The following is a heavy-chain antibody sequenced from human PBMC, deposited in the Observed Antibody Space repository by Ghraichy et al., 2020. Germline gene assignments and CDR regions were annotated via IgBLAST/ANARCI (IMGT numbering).Heavy chain of an antibody. CDR2: ISANGGST. Sequence: GGSLRLSCAASGFTFSNYAMNWVRQAPGKGLEWVSAISANGGSTYYADSVKGRFTISRDNSKNTLYLQMNGLRAEDTAVYYCAKGPGSSGSVGTLDYWGPGTLVTVSS. CDR1: GFTFSNYA. D-gene: IGHD6-19*01. CDR3: AKGPGSSGSVGTLDY. J-gene: IGHJ4*02. V-gene: IGHV3-23*01.